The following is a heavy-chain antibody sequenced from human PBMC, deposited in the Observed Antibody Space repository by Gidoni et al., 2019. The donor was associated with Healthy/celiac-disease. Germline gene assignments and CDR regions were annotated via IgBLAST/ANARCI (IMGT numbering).Heavy chain of an antibody. CDR2: ISYDGSNK. CDR1: GFTFSSYG. J-gene: IGHJ4*02. Sequence: QVQLVESGGGVVQPGRSLRLSCAASGFTFSSYGMHWVRQAPGKGLEWVAVISYDGSNKYYADSVKGRFTISRDNSKNTLYLQMNSLRAEDTAVYYCAKRSREEWLLTVDYWGQGTLVTVSS. D-gene: IGHD6-19*01. V-gene: IGHV3-30*18. CDR3: AKRSREEWLLTVDY.